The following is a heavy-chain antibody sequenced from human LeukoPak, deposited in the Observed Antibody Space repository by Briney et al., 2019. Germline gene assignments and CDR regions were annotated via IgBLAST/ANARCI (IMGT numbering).Heavy chain of an antibody. V-gene: IGHV4-59*01. J-gene: IGHJ4*02. Sequence: SETLSLTCTVSGGSISSYYWSWIRQPPGKGLEWIGYIYYSGSTNYNPSLKSRVTISVDTSKNQFSLKLSSVTAADTVVYYCARREVAVAGYYFDYWGQGTLVTVSS. D-gene: IGHD6-19*01. CDR2: IYYSGST. CDR3: ARREVAVAGYYFDY. CDR1: GGSISSYY.